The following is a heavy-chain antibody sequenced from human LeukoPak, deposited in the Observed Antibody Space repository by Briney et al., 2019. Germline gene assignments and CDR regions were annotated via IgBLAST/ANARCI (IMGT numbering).Heavy chain of an antibody. D-gene: IGHD3-9*01. CDR1: GYTFTAYG. CDR3: ARDPGVYYYYDILTGLFESPYYYYMDV. CDR2: ISADNGNT. V-gene: IGHV1-18*01. J-gene: IGHJ6*03. Sequence: ASVKVSCKASGYTFTAYGISWVRQAPGQGLEWMGWISADNGNTNYAQKFQGRITMTTDTSTSTAYMELRSLRSDDTAVYYCARDPGVYYYYDILTGLFESPYYYYMDVWGKGTTVTVSS.